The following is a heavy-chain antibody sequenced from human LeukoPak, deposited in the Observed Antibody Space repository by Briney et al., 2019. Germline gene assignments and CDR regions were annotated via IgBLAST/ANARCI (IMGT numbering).Heavy chain of an antibody. CDR3: AKEAGYSSGWYNWFDP. D-gene: IGHD6-19*01. J-gene: IGHJ5*02. V-gene: IGHV3-30*02. CDR1: GFTFSSYG. CDR2: IRYDGSNK. Sequence: GGSLRLSCAASGFTFSSYGMHWVRQAPGKGLEWVAFIRYDGSNKYYADSVKGRFTISRDNSKNTLYLQMNSLRAEDTAVYYCAKEAGYSSGWYNWFDPWGRGTLVTVSS.